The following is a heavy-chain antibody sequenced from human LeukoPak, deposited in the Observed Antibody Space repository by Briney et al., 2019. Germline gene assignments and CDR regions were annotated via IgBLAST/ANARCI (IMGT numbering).Heavy chain of an antibody. CDR3: AREGRSGWYQSDYYYGMDV. Sequence: GGSLRLSCAASGFTFSSYGMHWVSQAPGKGLEWVAVIWYDGSNKYYADSVKGRFTISRDNSKNTLYLQMNSLRAEDTAVYYCAREGRSGWYQSDYYYGMDVWGQGTTVTVSS. CDR1: GFTFSSYG. CDR2: IWYDGSNK. D-gene: IGHD6-19*01. J-gene: IGHJ6*02. V-gene: IGHV3-33*01.